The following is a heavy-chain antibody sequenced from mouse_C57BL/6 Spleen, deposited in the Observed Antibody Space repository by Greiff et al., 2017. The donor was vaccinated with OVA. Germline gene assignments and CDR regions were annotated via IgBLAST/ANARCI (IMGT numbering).Heavy chain of an antibody. D-gene: IGHD1-1*01. V-gene: IGHV5-16*01. CDR1: GFTFSDYY. Sequence: EVKLMESEGGLVQPGSSMKLSCTASGFTFSDYYMAWVRQVPEKGLEWVANINYDGSSTYYLDSLKSRFIISRDNAKNILYLQMSSLKSEDTATYYCARGVYGSSHWYFDVWGTGTTVTVSS. CDR2: INYDGSST. J-gene: IGHJ1*03. CDR3: ARGVYGSSHWYFDV.